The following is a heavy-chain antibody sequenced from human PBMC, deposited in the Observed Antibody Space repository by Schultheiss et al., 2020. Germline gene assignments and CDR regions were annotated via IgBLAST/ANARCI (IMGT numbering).Heavy chain of an antibody. V-gene: IGHV3-23*01. J-gene: IGHJ6*02. CDR3: AKFGSSSSSYYYYYGMDV. CDR1: EFTFSSYA. D-gene: IGHD6-6*01. CDR2: ISNSGGST. Sequence: GGSLRLSCAASEFTFSSYAMSWVRQAPGKGLEWVSAISNSGGSTYYADSVKGRFTISRDNSKNTLYLQMNSLRAEDTAVYYCAKFGSSSSSYYYYYGMDVWGQGTTVTVSS.